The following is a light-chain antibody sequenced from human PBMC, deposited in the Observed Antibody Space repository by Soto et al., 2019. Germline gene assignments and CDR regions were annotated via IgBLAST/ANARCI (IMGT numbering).Light chain of an antibody. CDR2: GAS. J-gene: IGKJ1*01. V-gene: IGKV3-20*01. CDR3: QQYGSSPTT. Sequence: EIVLTQSPGTLSLSPGERATLSCRASQSVFNNHIGWYQQKPGQAPRRLIFGASFRATGIPDRFSGSGSGTDFTLTISGLEPEDFAVYYCQQYGSSPTTFGQGTKVEIK. CDR1: QSVFNNH.